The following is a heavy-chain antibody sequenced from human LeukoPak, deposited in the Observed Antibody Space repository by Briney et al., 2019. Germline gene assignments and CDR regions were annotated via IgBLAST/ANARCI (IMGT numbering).Heavy chain of an antibody. D-gene: IGHD6-19*01. Sequence: PSETLSLTCAVYGGSFSGYYWSWIRQPPGKGLEWIGEINHSGSTNYNPSLKSRVTISVDTSKNQFSLKLSSVTAADTAVYYCARGLGAVAGTHVWGYYYYGMDVWGQGTTVTVSS. CDR2: INHSGST. V-gene: IGHV4-34*01. J-gene: IGHJ6*02. CDR3: ARGLGAVAGTHVWGYYYYGMDV. CDR1: GGSFSGYY.